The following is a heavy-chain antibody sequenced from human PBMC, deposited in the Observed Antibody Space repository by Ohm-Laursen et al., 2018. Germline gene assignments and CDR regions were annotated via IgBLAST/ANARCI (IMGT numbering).Heavy chain of an antibody. D-gene: IGHD3-10*01. V-gene: IGHV3-23*01. CDR2: ITDSGRST. J-gene: IGHJ3*02. CDR1: GFTFSSYA. CDR3: AKDQDGHYYGSGSYYNEPAFDI. Sequence: GSLRLSCTASGFTFSSYAMSWVRQTPKKGLEWVSTITDSGRSTYYADSVKGRFTVSRDNSKNTLYLQMNSLRAEDTAVYYCAKDQDGHYYGSGSYYNEPAFDIWGQGTMVTVSS.